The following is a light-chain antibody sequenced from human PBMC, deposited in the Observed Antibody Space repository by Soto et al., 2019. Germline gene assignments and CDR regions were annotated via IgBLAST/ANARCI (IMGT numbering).Light chain of an antibody. CDR1: SSDVGGYNY. Sequence: QSVLTQPASVSGSPGRSITISCTGTSSDVGGYNYVSWYQQHPGKAPKLMIYDVSNRPSGVSNRFSGSKSGNTASLTISGLQAEDEADYYCSSYTSSSTPSHVFVTGTKVTVL. CDR2: DVS. V-gene: IGLV2-14*01. J-gene: IGLJ1*01. CDR3: SSYTSSSTPSHV.